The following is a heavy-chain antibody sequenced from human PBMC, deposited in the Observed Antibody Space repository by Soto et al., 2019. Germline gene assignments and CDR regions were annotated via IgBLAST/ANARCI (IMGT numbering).Heavy chain of an antibody. Sequence: ASVKVSCKTSGYTFTSYSITWVRQAPGQGLEWMGRISAYNANTHYAQNLQGRVTMTTDTSTSTAYMELRSLRSDDTAVYYCARTQYTWFDPWGQGTLVTVSS. J-gene: IGHJ5*02. CDR2: ISAYNANT. V-gene: IGHV1-18*04. CDR1: GYTFTSYS. CDR3: ARTQYTWFDP.